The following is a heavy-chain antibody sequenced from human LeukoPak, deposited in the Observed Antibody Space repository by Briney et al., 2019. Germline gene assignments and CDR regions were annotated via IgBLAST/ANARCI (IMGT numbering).Heavy chain of an antibody. D-gene: IGHD5-24*01. Sequence: RGSLRLSCAASGFTFSSYSMNWVCQAPGKGLECVSSISSSSSYIYYADSVKGRFTISRDNAKNSLYLQMNSLRAEDTAVDYCASGWLQQQFDYWGQGTLVTGSS. CDR2: ISSSSSYI. V-gene: IGHV3-21*01. CDR3: ASGWLQQQFDY. CDR1: GFTFSSYS. J-gene: IGHJ4*02.